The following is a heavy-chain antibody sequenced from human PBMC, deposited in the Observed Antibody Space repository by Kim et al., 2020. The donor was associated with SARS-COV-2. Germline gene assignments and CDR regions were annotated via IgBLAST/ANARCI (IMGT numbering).Heavy chain of an antibody. D-gene: IGHD3-10*01. V-gene: IGHV1-8*01. CDR3: ARGLKNYYGSGSSI. J-gene: IGHJ4*02. Sequence: AQKFQGRVTMTRNTSISTAYMELSSLRSEDTAVYYCARGLKNYYGSGSSIWGQGTLVTVSS.